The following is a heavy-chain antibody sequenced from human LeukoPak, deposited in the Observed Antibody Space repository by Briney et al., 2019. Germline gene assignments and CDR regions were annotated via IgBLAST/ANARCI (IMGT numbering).Heavy chain of an antibody. CDR2: ISYDGSNK. CDR3: AMTTVGFDY. D-gene: IGHD4-23*01. CDR1: GFTFSSYA. Sequence: PGRSLRLSCAASGFTFSSYAMHWVRQAPGKGLEWVAVISYDGSNKYYADSVKGRFTISRDNSKNTLYLQMNSLRAEDTAVYYCAMTTVGFDYWGQGTLVTVSS. J-gene: IGHJ4*02. V-gene: IGHV3-30-3*01.